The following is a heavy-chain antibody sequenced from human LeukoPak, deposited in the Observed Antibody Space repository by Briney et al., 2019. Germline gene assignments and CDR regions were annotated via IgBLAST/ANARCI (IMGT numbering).Heavy chain of an antibody. D-gene: IGHD1-14*01. CDR2: IKQDGSEK. Sequence: QAGGSLRLSCAASGFTFSTYRMSWVRQAPGKGLEWVANIKQDGSEKHYVDSVKGRFTISRDNAKNSLYLQMSSLRSDDTAVYYCARGITGIAYWGQGTLVTVSS. CDR3: ARGITGIAY. CDR1: GFTFSTYR. J-gene: IGHJ4*02. V-gene: IGHV3-7*03.